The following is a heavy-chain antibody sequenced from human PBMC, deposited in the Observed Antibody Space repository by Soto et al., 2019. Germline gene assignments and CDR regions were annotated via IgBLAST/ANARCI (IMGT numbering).Heavy chain of an antibody. V-gene: IGHV1-18*01. J-gene: IGHJ4*02. D-gene: IGHD3-22*01. CDR1: GYSFTSYG. CDR2: ITAYNGDT. CDR3: TRDWRGYYFDSNGYRGFEY. Sequence: ASVKVSCKASGYSFTSYGISWVRQAPRQGLEWVAWITAYNGDTNYAQKFQGRVTVTTDTSTSTAYMELRSLRSDDTAVYYCTRDWRGYYFDSNGYRGFEYWGQGTLVTVSS.